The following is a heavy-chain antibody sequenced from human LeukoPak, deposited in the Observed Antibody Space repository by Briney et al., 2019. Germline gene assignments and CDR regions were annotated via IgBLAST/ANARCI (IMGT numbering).Heavy chain of an antibody. Sequence: ASVKVSCKASGYTFSNYAMNWVRQAPGQGLEFMGWINTYNGNPTYAQAFTGRFVFSLDTSVSTAYLQISSLKAEDTAVYYCARDPLWFGEISMDVWGKGTTVTVSS. J-gene: IGHJ6*03. V-gene: IGHV7-4-1*02. D-gene: IGHD3-10*01. CDR2: INTYNGNP. CDR3: ARDPLWFGEISMDV. CDR1: GYTFSNYA.